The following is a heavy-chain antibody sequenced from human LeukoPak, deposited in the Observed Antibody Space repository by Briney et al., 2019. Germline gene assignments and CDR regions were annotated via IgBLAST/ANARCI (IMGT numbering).Heavy chain of an antibody. CDR2: IYYSGST. J-gene: IGHJ1*01. V-gene: IGHV4-61*05. D-gene: IGHD2-2*01. Sequence: PSETLSLTCTVSGGSISSSSYYWGWIRQPPGKGLEWIGYIYYSGSTNYNPSLKSRVTISVDTSKNQFSLKLSSVTAADTAVYYCARGLGYCSSTSRTLQHWGQGTLVTVSS. CDR3: ARGLGYCSSTSRTLQH. CDR1: GGSISSSSYY.